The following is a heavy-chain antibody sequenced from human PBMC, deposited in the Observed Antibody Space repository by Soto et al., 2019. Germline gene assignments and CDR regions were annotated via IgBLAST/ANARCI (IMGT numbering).Heavy chain of an antibody. CDR2: ISGSGGST. D-gene: IGHD6-6*01. V-gene: IGHV3-23*01. Sequence: LRLSCAASGFTFSSYAMSWVRQAPGKGLEWVSAISGSGGSTYYADSVKGRFTISRDNSKNQVVLTMTNMDPVDTATYYCARLIIAARLYYYYGMDVWGQGTTVTVSS. J-gene: IGHJ6*02. CDR1: GFTFSSYA. CDR3: ARLIIAARLYYYYGMDV.